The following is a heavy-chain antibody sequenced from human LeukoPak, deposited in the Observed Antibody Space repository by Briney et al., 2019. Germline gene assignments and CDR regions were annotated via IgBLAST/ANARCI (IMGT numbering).Heavy chain of an antibody. Sequence: GGSLRLSCAASGFTFSTYTMYWVRHPPGKRLEWVSIIGNNGGGIHYADSVKGRFTISRDNFKNMLHLQMNSLRAEDTAVYYCAKDRTSMVTTGLDYWGQGTLVTVSS. V-gene: IGHV3-23*01. CDR2: IGNNGGGI. CDR1: GFTFSTYT. D-gene: IGHD4-17*01. CDR3: AKDRTSMVTTGLDY. J-gene: IGHJ4*02.